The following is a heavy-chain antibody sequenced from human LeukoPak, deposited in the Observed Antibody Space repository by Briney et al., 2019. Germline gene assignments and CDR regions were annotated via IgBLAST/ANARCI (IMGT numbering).Heavy chain of an antibody. D-gene: IGHD3-10*01. CDR1: GGSIESYY. CDR3: ARGSVTVARGDFAY. V-gene: IGHV4-4*08. CDR2: IAASGTT. J-gene: IGHJ4*02. Sequence: SETLSLTCSVSGGSIESYYWSWIRQPPGKGLEFIGYIAASGTTKHNPSLKSRVTLSMDTSKNQFSLKLRSVTAADTAVYYCARGSVTVARGDFAYWGQGTLVTVSP.